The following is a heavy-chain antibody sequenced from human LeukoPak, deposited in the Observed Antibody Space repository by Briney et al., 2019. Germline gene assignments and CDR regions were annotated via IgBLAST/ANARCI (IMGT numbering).Heavy chain of an antibody. V-gene: IGHV3-23*01. D-gene: IGHD3-22*01. CDR2: NSGSGGST. J-gene: IGHJ4*02. CDR1: GFTFSSYA. Sequence: GGSLRLSCAASGFTFSSYAMSWVRQAPGKGLEWVSANSGSGGSTYYADSVKGRFTISRDNSKNTLYLQMNSLRAEDTAVYYCAKSDDSSGYADYWGQGTLVTVSS. CDR3: AKSDDSSGYADY.